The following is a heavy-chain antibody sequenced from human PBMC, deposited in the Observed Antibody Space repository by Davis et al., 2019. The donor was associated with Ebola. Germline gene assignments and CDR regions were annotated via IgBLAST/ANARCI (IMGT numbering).Heavy chain of an antibody. J-gene: IGHJ4*02. V-gene: IGHV3-21*01. CDR3: ARGHCSGGSCYFSGYFDY. CDR2: TSSSSSYI. Sequence: GESLKISCAASGFTFSSYAMRWVRQAPGKGLEWVSSTSSSSSYIYYADSVKGRFTISRDNAKNSLYLQMNSLRDEDTAVYYCARGHCSGGSCYFSGYFDYWGQGTLVTVSS. CDR1: GFTFSSYA. D-gene: IGHD2-15*01.